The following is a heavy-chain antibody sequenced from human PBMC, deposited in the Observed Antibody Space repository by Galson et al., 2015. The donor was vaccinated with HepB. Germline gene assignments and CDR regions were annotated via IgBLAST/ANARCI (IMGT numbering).Heavy chain of an antibody. V-gene: IGHV4-59*01. CDR3: ARNPDSSGYYYFPLWY. J-gene: IGHJ4*02. CDR2: IYYSGST. Sequence: SSYYWSWIRQPPGKGLEWIGYIYYSGSTNYNPSLKSRVTISVDTSKNQFSLKLSSVTAADTAVYYCARNPDSSGYYYFPLWYWGQGTLVTVSS. CDR1: SSYY. D-gene: IGHD3-22*01.